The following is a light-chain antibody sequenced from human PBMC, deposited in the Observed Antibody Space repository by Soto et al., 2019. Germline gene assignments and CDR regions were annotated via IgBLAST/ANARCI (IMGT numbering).Light chain of an antibody. Sequence: DIQLTQSPSFLSASVGDRVTITCRASQDISNCLAWYQHTPGKAPKLLIYDASTLQSGVPSRFSGSGSGTEFTLTISSLQPEDFATYYCQHLNRYPPYTFGRGTRLEIK. CDR2: DAS. CDR1: QDISNC. CDR3: QHLNRYPPYT. V-gene: IGKV1-9*01. J-gene: IGKJ2*01.